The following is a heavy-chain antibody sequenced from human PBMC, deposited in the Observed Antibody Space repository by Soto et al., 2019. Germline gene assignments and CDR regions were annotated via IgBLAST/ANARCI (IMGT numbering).Heavy chain of an antibody. CDR1: GGSISSGGYY. Sequence: SETLSLTCTVSGGSISSGGYYWSWIRQHPWKGLEWIGYIYYSGSTYYNPSLKSRVTISVDTSKNQFSLKLSSVTAADTAVYYCARVAEFGYNWFDPWGQGTLVTVSS. D-gene: IGHD3-10*01. V-gene: IGHV4-31*03. CDR2: IYYSGST. CDR3: ARVAEFGYNWFDP. J-gene: IGHJ5*02.